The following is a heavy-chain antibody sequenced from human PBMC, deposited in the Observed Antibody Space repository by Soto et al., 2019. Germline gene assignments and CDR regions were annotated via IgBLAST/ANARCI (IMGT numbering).Heavy chain of an antibody. Sequence: ASVKVSFKASGYTFTSYGISWVRQAPGQGLEWMGWISAYNGNTNYAQKLQGRVTMTTDTSTSTAYMELRSLRSDDTAVYYCARGRLADYYDFWSGYYSVPYYYGMDVWGQGTTVTAP. V-gene: IGHV1-18*04. CDR2: ISAYNGNT. D-gene: IGHD3-3*01. CDR3: ARGRLADYYDFWSGYYSVPYYYGMDV. CDR1: GYTFTSYG. J-gene: IGHJ6*02.